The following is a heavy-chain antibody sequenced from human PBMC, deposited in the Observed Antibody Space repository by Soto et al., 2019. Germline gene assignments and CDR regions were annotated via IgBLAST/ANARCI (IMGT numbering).Heavy chain of an antibody. CDR2: ISYDGSNK. CDR1: GFTFXXYA. D-gene: IGHD6-6*01. CDR3: ASVSSSTYGMDV. V-gene: IGHV3-30-3*01. Sequence: QVQLVESGGGVVQPGRSLXLSCAASGFTFXXYAMHWVXQAPGKGLEWVAVISYDGSNKYYADSVKGRFTISRDNSKNTLYLQMNSLRAEDTAVYYCASVSSSTYGMDVWGQGTTVTVSS. J-gene: IGHJ6*02.